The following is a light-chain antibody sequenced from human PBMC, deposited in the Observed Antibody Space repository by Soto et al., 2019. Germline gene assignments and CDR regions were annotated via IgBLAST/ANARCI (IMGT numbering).Light chain of an antibody. CDR3: SSYTTTSTLV. V-gene: IGLV2-14*02. CDR1: SSDVGSYNL. Sequence: QSALTQPASVSGSPGQSITISCTGTSSDVGSYNLVSWYQQHPGKAPKLMISEVRNRPSGISYRFTGSKSGNTASLTISGLQAEDEADYYCSSYTTTSTLVFGGGTKLTVL. J-gene: IGLJ3*02. CDR2: EVR.